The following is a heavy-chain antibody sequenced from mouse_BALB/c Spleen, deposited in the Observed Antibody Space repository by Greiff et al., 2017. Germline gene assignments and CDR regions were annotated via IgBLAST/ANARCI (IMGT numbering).Heavy chain of an antibody. Sequence: EVKLMESGGGLVKPGGSLKLSCAASGFTFSSYAMSWVRQTPEKRLEWVASISSGGSTYYPDSVKGRFTISRDNARNILYLQMSSLRSEDTAMYYCARGGRGYDGYYWYFDVWGAGTTVTVSS. J-gene: IGHJ1*01. CDR2: ISSGGST. CDR1: GFTFSSYA. D-gene: IGHD2-3*01. CDR3: ARGGRGYDGYYWYFDV. V-gene: IGHV5-6-5*01.